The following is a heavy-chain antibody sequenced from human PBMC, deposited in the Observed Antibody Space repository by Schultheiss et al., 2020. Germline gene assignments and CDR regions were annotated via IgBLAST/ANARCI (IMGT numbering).Heavy chain of an antibody. CDR3: ARVRVYYDILTGRFDP. J-gene: IGHJ5*02. D-gene: IGHD3-9*01. V-gene: IGHV4-59*01. Sequence: SETLSLTCTVSGVSINDYYCSWIRQPPGKGLEWIGYISYSANTKYNPSLESRVTISADMSKNQFSLKLSSVTAADTAVYYCARVRVYYDILTGRFDPWGQGTLVTVSS. CDR2: ISYSANT. CDR1: GVSINDYY.